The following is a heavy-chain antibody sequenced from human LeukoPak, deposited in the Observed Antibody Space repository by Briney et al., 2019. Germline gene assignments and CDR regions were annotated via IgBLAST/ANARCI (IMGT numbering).Heavy chain of an antibody. CDR1: GGPISSGDYY. Sequence: SETLSLTCTVSGGPISSGDYYWSWIRQPPGKGLEWIGYIYYSGSTYYNPSLKSRVTISVDTSKNQFSLKLSSVTAADTAVYYCARGPTVATIFDYWGQGTLVTVSS. CDR2: IYYSGST. J-gene: IGHJ4*02. D-gene: IGHD5-12*01. V-gene: IGHV4-30-4*01. CDR3: ARGPTVATIFDY.